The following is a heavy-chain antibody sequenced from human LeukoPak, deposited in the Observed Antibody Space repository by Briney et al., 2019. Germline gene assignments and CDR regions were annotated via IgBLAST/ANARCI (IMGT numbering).Heavy chain of an antibody. CDR3: ARDSWSGYLNAFDI. CDR1: GFTFSNDW. CDR2: IKQDGSEK. Sequence: GGSLRLSCAASGFTFSNDWMSWVRQAPGKGLEWVANIKQDGSEKYHVDSVKGRFTISRDNAKNSLFLQMNSLRAEDTAVYYCARDSWSGYLNAFDIWGQGTMVTVSS. D-gene: IGHD3-3*01. J-gene: IGHJ3*02. V-gene: IGHV3-7*01.